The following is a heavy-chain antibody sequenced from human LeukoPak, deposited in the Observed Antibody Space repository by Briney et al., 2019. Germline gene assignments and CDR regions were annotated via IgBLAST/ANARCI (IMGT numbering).Heavy chain of an antibody. CDR3: AKSSRQIVGATNDLFDY. CDR2: ISSSGSTI. D-gene: IGHD1-26*01. CDR1: GFTFSDYY. J-gene: IGHJ4*02. V-gene: IGHV3-11*01. Sequence: PGGSLRLSCAASGFTFSDYYMSWIRQAPGKGLEWVSYISSSGSTIYYADSVKGRFTISRDNAKNSLYLQMNSLRAEDMALYYCAKSSRQIVGATNDLFDYWGQGTLVTVSS.